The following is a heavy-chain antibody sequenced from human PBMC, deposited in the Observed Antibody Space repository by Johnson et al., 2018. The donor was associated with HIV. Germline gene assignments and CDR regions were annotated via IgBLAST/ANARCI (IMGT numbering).Heavy chain of an antibody. CDR3: ARDGGYSSSWYKYAFEI. V-gene: IGHV3-66*01. Sequence: VQLVESGGGVVQPGGSLRLSCAASGFTFSSYAMRWVRQAPGKGLEWVSVIYSGGRTFYADSVKGRFTISRDNSKNTLYLQMNSLRAEDTAVYYCARDGGYSSSWYKYAFEIWGQGTMVTVSS. D-gene: IGHD6-13*01. J-gene: IGHJ3*02. CDR2: IYSGGRT. CDR1: GFTFSSYA.